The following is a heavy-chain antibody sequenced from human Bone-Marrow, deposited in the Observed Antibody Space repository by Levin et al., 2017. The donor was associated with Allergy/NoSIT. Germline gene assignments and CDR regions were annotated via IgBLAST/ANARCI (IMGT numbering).Heavy chain of an antibody. CDR1: GFSLATAGMC. Sequence: PSQTLSLTCTFSGFSLATAGMCVTWVRQAPGKSLEWPALIDWADDKFYTTSLETRLTISKDSSKNQVVLTMTNMDPVDTGTYYCARLKRDLTEDTNPRYWYYRYGMDAWGQGTTVSVSS. V-gene: IGHV2-70*20. CDR2: IDWADDK. CDR3: ARLKRDLTEDTNPRYWYYRYGMDA. J-gene: IGHJ6*02. D-gene: IGHD2-15*01.